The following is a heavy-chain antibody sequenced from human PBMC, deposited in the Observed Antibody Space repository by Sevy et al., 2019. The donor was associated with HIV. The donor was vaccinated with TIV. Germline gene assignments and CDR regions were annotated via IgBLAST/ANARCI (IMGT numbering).Heavy chain of an antibody. J-gene: IGHJ3*02. D-gene: IGHD6-19*01. CDR3: ARGRYSSGWFDAFDI. CDR1: GGSISSYY. Sequence: SETLSLTCTVSGGSISSYYWSWIRQPAGKGLEWIGRIYTSGSTNYNPSLKSRVTMSVDTSKNQFPLKLSSVTAADTAVYYCARGRYSSGWFDAFDIWGQGTMVTVSS. CDR2: IYTSGST. V-gene: IGHV4-4*07.